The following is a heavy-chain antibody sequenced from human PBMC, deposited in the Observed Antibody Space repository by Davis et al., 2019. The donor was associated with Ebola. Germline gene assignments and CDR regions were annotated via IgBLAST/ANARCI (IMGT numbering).Heavy chain of an antibody. CDR3: ARGRARLDY. CDR1: GGSFSGYY. V-gene: IGHV4-34*01. CDR2: INHSGST. Sequence: SDTLSLTCAVHGGSFSGYYWSWIRQPPGKGLEWIGEINHSGSTNYNPSLKSRVTISVDTSKNQFSLKLSSVTAADTAVYYCARGRARLDYWGQGTLVTVSS. J-gene: IGHJ4*02.